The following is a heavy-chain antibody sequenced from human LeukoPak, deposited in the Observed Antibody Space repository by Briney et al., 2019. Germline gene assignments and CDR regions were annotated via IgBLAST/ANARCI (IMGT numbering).Heavy chain of an antibody. CDR2: INPSGGST. Sequence: ASVKVSCKASGYTFTSYYMHWVRQAPGQGLEWVGIINPSGGSTSYAQKFQGRVTMTRDTSTSTVYMELSSLRSEDTAVDNWARIPEMATIEDSWGQGTMVTVSS. CDR1: GYTFTSYY. V-gene: IGHV1-46*01. CDR3: ARIPEMATIEDS. J-gene: IGHJ3*02. D-gene: IGHD5-12*01.